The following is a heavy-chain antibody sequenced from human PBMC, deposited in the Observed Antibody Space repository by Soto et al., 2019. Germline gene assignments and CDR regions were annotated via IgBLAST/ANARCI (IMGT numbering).Heavy chain of an antibody. CDR1: GFTFSSYS. V-gene: IGHV3-21*01. J-gene: IGHJ6*02. D-gene: IGHD4-17*01. Sequence: GALRLSCAASGFTFSSYSMNWVRQALGKGLAWVSSISSSSSYIYYADSGKGRFTITRDNAKNSLYLQMNSLRAEDTAVYYCARDDYGDYGGYYYYYGMDVWGQGTTVTV. CDR2: ISSSSSYI. CDR3: ARDDYGDYGGYYYYYGMDV.